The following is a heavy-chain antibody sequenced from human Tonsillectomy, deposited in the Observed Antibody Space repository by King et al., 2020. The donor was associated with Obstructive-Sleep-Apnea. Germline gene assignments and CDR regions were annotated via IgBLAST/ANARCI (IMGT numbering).Heavy chain of an antibody. Sequence: QLQESGPGLVKPSETLSLTCTVSGGSISSYYWSWIRQPPGKGLEWIGYIYYSGSTNYNPSLKSRVTISVDTSKNQFSLKLASVTAAYTAVYYCASTGYSSSWTLRYWGQGTLVTVSS. CDR1: GGSISSYY. D-gene: IGHD6-13*01. V-gene: IGHV4-59*01. CDR2: IYYSGST. CDR3: ASTGYSSSWTLRY. J-gene: IGHJ4*02.